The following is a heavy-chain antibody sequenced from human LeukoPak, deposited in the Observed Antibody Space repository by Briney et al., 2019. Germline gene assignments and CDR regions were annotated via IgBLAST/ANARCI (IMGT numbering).Heavy chain of an antibody. Sequence: SVKVSCKASGGTFSSYAISWVRQAPGQGLEWMGGIIPIFGTANHAQKFQGRVTITTDESTSTAYMELSSLRSEDTAVYCCARTLARRYSSSAEYYFDDWGQGTLVTVSS. D-gene: IGHD6-6*01. CDR3: ARTLARRYSSSAEYYFDD. CDR1: GGTFSSYA. J-gene: IGHJ4*02. CDR2: IIPIFGTA. V-gene: IGHV1-69*05.